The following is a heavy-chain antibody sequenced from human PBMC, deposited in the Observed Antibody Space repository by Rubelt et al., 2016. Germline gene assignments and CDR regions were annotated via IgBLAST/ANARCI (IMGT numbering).Heavy chain of an antibody. V-gene: IGHV1-46*01. J-gene: IGHJ4*02. CDR1: GYSFTSYY. Sequence: QVQLVQSGAEVKTPGASVKVSCKASGYSFTSYYMQWVRRAPGQGLEWMATINPSGYAPSSAQKFQGRATLTRDKSTSTFYMELSSLRSDATAVYYCAKDSNSWAFDSWGQGTLVTVSS. D-gene: IGHD2/OR15-2a*01. CDR2: INPSGYAP. CDR3: AKDSNSWAFDS.